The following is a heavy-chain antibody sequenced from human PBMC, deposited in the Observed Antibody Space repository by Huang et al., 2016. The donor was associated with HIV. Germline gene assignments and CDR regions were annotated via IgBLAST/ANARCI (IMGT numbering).Heavy chain of an antibody. CDR1: GGSFSGYF. V-gene: IGHV4-34*02. J-gene: IGHJ5*01. D-gene: IGHD3-16*01. CDR2: INHAGVT. CDR3: AREIMISFGGPFDS. Sequence: QVQLEQWGAGLLKPSETLSLTCAGYGGSFSGYFWNWIRHSPGKGMEWIGQINHAGVTDYNPSLKSRATISVDTSKNQFSLKLTSVTAADTAIYYCAREIMISFGGPFDSWGHGNLVTVSS.